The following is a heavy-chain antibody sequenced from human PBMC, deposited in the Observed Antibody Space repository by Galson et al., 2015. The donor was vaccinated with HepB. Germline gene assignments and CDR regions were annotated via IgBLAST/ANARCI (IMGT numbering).Heavy chain of an antibody. V-gene: IGHV3-30*02. Sequence: SLSLSCAASGFTFSNYGMHWVRQAPGKGLEWVSYIQFNGNTKYYADSVRGRFTISRDNSKNTLYLQMNNLRGEDTAVYYCARNTPSSGYHGLHYGGQGTLVTVSS. D-gene: IGHD5-12*01. CDR2: IQFNGNTK. J-gene: IGHJ4*02. CDR1: GFTFSNYG. CDR3: ARNTPSSGYHGLHY.